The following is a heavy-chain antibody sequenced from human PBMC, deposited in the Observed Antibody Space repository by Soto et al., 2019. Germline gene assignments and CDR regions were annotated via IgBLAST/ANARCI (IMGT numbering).Heavy chain of an antibody. CDR2: IYYSGST. D-gene: IGHD3-10*01. Sequence: SETLSLTCTVSGGSISSGGYYWSWIRQHPGKGLEWIGYIYYSGSTYYNPSLKSRVTISVDTSKNQFSLKLSSVTAADTAVYYCATLGGRGYYGSGSYYGDYYYYMDVWGKGTTVTVSS. CDR1: GGSISSGGYY. J-gene: IGHJ6*03. CDR3: ATLGGRGYYGSGSYYGDYYYYMDV. V-gene: IGHV4-31*03.